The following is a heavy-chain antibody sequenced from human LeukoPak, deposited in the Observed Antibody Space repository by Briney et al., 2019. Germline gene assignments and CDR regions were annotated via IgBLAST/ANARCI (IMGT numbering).Heavy chain of an antibody. CDR1: GLTLSNVW. D-gene: IGHD6-19*01. CDR2: IKSRPSGGTI. Sequence: PGGSLRLSCAASGLTLSNVWMIWVRQAPGKGLEWVGRIKSRPSGGTIDYGAPVKGRFTISRDDSRNTIYLQMNSLRIEDTAVYYCTKDLPYTGGWALNYWGQGTLVTVFS. J-gene: IGHJ4*02. CDR3: TKDLPYTGGWALNY. V-gene: IGHV3-15*01.